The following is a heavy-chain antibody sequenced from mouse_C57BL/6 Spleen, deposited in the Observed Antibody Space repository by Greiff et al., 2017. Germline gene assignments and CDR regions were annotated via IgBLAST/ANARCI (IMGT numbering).Heavy chain of an antibody. CDR2: ISPGGGYT. J-gene: IGHJ3*01. Sequence: EVKLVESGGDFVKPGGSLKLSCAASGFTFSSYGMPWVRQTPDRRLEWVATISPGGGYTYYPDSVKGRFTISRDNAKNTLYLQMSSLKSEDTAMYYCERLDYDYGGADWGQGTPVTVSA. V-gene: IGHV5-6*01. D-gene: IGHD2-4*01. CDR3: ERLDYDYGGAD. CDR1: GFTFSSYG.